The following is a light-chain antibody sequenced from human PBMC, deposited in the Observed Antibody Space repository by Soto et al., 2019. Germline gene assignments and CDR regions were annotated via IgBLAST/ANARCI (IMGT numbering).Light chain of an antibody. CDR3: QQYYSTPYT. V-gene: IGKV4-1*01. CDR2: WAS. Sequence: DIVMTQSPDSLAVSLGERATINCKSSQSVLYSSNNKNYLAWYQQKPGQPPKLLIYWASTRESGVPDRFSGSGSGTDFTVTISSLQAEDVAVYYCQQYYSTPYTFGKGTKLEIK. J-gene: IGKJ2*01. CDR1: QSVLYSSNNKNY.